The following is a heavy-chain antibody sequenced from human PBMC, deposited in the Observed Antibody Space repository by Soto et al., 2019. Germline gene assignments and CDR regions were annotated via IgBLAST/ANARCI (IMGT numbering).Heavy chain of an antibody. Sequence: QVQLVQSGAEVKKPGASVKVSCKASGYTFTSYGISWVRQAPGQGLECMGWISAYNGNTNYAQKLQGRVTMTTDTSTSTAYMGLGSLRSGDTSVYYCARAPGVQLWLENWFDPGGQGTLVTVSA. CDR3: ARAPGVQLWLENWFDP. CDR1: GYTFTSYG. D-gene: IGHD5-18*01. CDR2: ISAYNGNT. J-gene: IGHJ5*02. V-gene: IGHV1-18*01.